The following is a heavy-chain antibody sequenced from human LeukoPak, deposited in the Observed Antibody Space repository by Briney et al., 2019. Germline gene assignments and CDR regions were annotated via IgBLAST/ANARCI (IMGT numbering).Heavy chain of an antibody. V-gene: IGHV3-74*03. Sequence: PGGSLRLSCAASGFTFSSYWMHWVRQVPGKELEWVSRLNSDGSSTTYADSVKGRFTISRDNAKNTLYLQMNSLRAEDTAVYYCAKVESAMGNAFDIWGQGTMVTVSS. D-gene: IGHD2-2*01. CDR2: LNSDGSST. CDR3: AKVESAMGNAFDI. CDR1: GFTFSSYW. J-gene: IGHJ3*02.